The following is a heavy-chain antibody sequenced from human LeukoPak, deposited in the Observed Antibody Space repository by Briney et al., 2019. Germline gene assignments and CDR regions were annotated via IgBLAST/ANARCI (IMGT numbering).Heavy chain of an antibody. CDR3: TKAQLPRHELGNFYFDY. V-gene: IGHV3-30*18. CDR1: GFSFSTYG. CDR2: VSYDAYNI. D-gene: IGHD7-27*01. Sequence: PGGSLRLSCAASGFSFSTYGMYLVRQAAGKGLGWVAIVSYDAYNIYYADSVKGRFTISRDNSKSPLYLQMSSLRGEDTAVYYCTKAQLPRHELGNFYFDYWGQGTLLIVPS. J-gene: IGHJ4*02.